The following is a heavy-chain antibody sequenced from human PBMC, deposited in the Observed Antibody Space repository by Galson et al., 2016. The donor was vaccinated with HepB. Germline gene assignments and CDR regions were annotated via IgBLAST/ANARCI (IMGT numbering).Heavy chain of an antibody. J-gene: IGHJ4*02. CDR1: GYTFTSYG. CDR3: ARGALVVDVTVSPLNFDY. V-gene: IGHV1-18*01. Sequence: SVKVSCKASGYTFTSYGISWVRQAPGQGLEWMGWISTYNGNTDYAQNLQGRVTVTTDTSTSTAYMELRSLRSDDTAVYYCARGALVVDVTVSPLNFDYWGQGTLVTVSS. CDR2: ISTYNGNT. D-gene: IGHD2-15*01.